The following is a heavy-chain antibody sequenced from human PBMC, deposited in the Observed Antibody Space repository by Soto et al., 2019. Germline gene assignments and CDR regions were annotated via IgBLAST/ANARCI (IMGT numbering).Heavy chain of an antibody. J-gene: IGHJ4*02. CDR3: ARVGDYIWGSYRFDY. V-gene: IGHV3-48*01. CDR2: ISSSSSTI. CDR1: GFTFSSYS. D-gene: IGHD3-16*02. Sequence: ESGGGLVQPGGSLRLSCAASGFTFSSYSMNWVRQAPGKGLEWVSYISSSSSTIYYADSVKGRFTISRDNAKNSLYLQMNSLRAEDTAVYYCARVGDYIWGSYRFDYWGQGTLVTVSS.